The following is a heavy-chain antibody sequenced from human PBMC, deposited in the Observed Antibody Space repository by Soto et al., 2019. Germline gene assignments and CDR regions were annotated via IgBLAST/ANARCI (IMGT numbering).Heavy chain of an antibody. Sequence: PGGSLRLSCAASGFTFSSYAMSWVRQAPGKGLEWVSAISGSGGSTYYADSVKGRFTISRDNSKNTLYLQMNSLRAEDTAVYYCAKDLTRYSSGWDDAFDIWGQGTMVTVSS. D-gene: IGHD6-19*01. V-gene: IGHV3-23*01. CDR1: GFTFSSYA. CDR3: AKDLTRYSSGWDDAFDI. J-gene: IGHJ3*02. CDR2: ISGSGGST.